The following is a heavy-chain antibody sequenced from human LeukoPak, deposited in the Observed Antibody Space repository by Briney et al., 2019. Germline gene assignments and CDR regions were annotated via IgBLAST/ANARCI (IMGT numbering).Heavy chain of an antibody. J-gene: IGHJ5*02. CDR3: ARTLVRGVLRGWFDP. CDR1: GASIIDGDYY. Sequence: SETLSLTCTVSGASIIDGDYYWSWIRQPPGKGLEWMGYIYSSGSTFYNPYFQSRLTISVDTSRNQFSLKLRSVIDADTAVYSCARTLVRGVLRGWFDPWGRGTLVIVSS. V-gene: IGHV4-30-4*01. D-gene: IGHD3-10*01. CDR2: IYSSGST.